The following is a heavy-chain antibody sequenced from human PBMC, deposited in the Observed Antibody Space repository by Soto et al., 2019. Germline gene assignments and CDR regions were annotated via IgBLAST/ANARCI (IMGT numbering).Heavy chain of an antibody. V-gene: IGHV5-10-1*01. CDR2: IDPSDSYT. D-gene: IGHD4-17*01. J-gene: IGHJ5*02. CDR1: GYSFINYW. Sequence: GESLKISCKVSGYSFINYWISWVRQIPGKGLEWMGKIDPSDSYTNYSPSFQGHASISADKSISTAYLYWSGLKASDTAIYYCARVMTTEKTTLFDAWGQGTLVTVSS. CDR3: ARVMTTEKTTLFDA.